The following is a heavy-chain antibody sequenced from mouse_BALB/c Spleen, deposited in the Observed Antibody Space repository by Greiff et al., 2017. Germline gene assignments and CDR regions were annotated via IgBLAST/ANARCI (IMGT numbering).Heavy chain of an antibody. CDR2: INPSSGYT. CDR3: ATLDYAMDY. V-gene: IGHV1-4*02. J-gene: IGHJ4*01. Sequence: QVQLKESAAELARPGASVKMSCKASGYTFTSYTMHWVKQRPGQGLEWIGYINPSSGYTEYNQKFKDKTTLTADKSSSTAYMQLSSLTSEDSAVYYCATLDYAMDYWGQGTSVTVSS. CDR1: GYTFTSYT.